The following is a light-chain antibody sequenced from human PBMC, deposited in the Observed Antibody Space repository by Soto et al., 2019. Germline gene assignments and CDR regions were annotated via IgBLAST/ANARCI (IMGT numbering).Light chain of an antibody. CDR1: SSDVGGYNY. CDR2: DVS. Sequence: QSVLTQPASVSGSPGQSITISCNGTSSDVGGYNYVSWHQQHPGKAPKLMIYDVSNRPSGVSNRFSGSKSGNTASLTISGLQAEDEADYYCSSYTSSSTPYVFGTGTKVTVL. J-gene: IGLJ1*01. CDR3: SSYTSSSTPYV. V-gene: IGLV2-14*01.